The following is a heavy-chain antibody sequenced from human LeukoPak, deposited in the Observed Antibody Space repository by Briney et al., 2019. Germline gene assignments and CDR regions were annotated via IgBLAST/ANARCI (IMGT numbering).Heavy chain of an antibody. CDR2: IYYSGST. J-gene: IGHJ5*02. CDR1: GGSISSSSYY. V-gene: IGHV4-39*07. D-gene: IGHD3-22*01. Sequence: PSETLSLTCTVSGGSISSSSYYWGWIRQPPGKGLEWIGSIYYSGSTYYNPSLKSRVTISVDTSKNQFSLKLSSVTAADTAVYYCARSLAYYYDSSARPHWFDPWGQGTLVTVSS. CDR3: ARSLAYYYDSSARPHWFDP.